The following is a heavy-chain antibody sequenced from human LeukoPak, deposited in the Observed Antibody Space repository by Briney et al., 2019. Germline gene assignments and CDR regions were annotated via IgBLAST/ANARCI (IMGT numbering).Heavy chain of an antibody. J-gene: IGHJ4*02. Sequence: GGSLRLSCSASGFTFSNYAMSWVRQAPGKGLEWVSTISGSGGSTYYADSVKGRFTISRDNSKNTLYLQMNSLRAEDTAVYYCAKPTGYVVPAAPRHWGQGTLVTVSS. CDR3: AKPTGYVVPAAPRH. V-gene: IGHV3-23*01. D-gene: IGHD2-2*01. CDR1: GFTFSNYA. CDR2: ISGSGGST.